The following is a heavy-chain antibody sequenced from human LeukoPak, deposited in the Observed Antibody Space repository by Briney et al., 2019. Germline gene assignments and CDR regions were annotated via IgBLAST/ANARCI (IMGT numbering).Heavy chain of an antibody. Sequence: GGSLRLSCAASGFTFSSYGMHWVRQAPGKGLEWVAVISYDGSNKYYADSVKGRFTISRDNSKNTLYLQMNSLRAEDTAVYYCAKGGDGYNYYFDYWGQETLVTVSS. D-gene: IGHD5-24*01. CDR2: ISYDGSNK. V-gene: IGHV3-30*18. CDR1: GFTFSSYG. CDR3: AKGGDGYNYYFDY. J-gene: IGHJ4*02.